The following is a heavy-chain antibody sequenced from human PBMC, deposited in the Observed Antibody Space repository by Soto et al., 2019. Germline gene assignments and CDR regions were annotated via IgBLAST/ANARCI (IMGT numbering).Heavy chain of an antibody. CDR2: IYYSGST. J-gene: IGHJ5*02. D-gene: IGHD2-15*01. V-gene: IGHV4-31*03. CDR3: ARDIVVVVAANGPPGMYNWFDP. CDR1: GGSISSGGYY. Sequence: QVQLQESGPGLVKPSQTLSLTCTVSGGSISSGGYYWSWIRQHPGKGLEWIGYIYYSGSTYYNPSLQSRVTISVDTSKNQFSLKLSSVTAADTAVYYCARDIVVVVAANGPPGMYNWFDPWGQGTLVTVSS.